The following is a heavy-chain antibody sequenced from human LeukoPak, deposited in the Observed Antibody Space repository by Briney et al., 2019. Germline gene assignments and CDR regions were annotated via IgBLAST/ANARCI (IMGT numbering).Heavy chain of an antibody. Sequence: ASVKVSCKASGYTFSGFYIYWARQAPGQGLEWMGWINPNSGGTNYAQKFQGRVTMTRDTSISTAYMELSRLRSDDTAVYYCARLSWLRHAFDIWGQGTTVTVSS. V-gene: IGHV1-2*02. J-gene: IGHJ3*02. D-gene: IGHD5-12*01. CDR3: ARLSWLRHAFDI. CDR2: INPNSGGT. CDR1: GYTFSGFY.